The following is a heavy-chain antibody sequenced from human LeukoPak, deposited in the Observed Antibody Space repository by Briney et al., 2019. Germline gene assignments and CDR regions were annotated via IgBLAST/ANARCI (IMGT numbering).Heavy chain of an antibody. V-gene: IGHV3-23*01. CDR1: GFTFSSYA. CDR2: STGSGGTT. D-gene: IGHD4-17*01. Sequence: PGGSLRLSCAASGFTFSSYAMTWVRQAPGKGLEWVSASTGSGGTTYYADSVMGRFTISRDNSKNTLYLQMNSLRAEDTAVCYCAKLQSDGLRTYYGMDVWGQGTTVTVSS. CDR3: AKLQSDGLRTYYGMDV. J-gene: IGHJ6*02.